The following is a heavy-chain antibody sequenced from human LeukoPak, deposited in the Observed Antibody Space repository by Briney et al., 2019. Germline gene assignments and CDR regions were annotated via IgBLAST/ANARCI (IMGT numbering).Heavy chain of an antibody. D-gene: IGHD3-10*01. J-gene: IGHJ3*02. CDR1: GGSISSGGYS. CDR3: ARAPRFGAFDI. CDR2: IYYSGST. Sequence: SETLSLTCAVSGGSISSGGYSWSWIRQPPGKGLEWIGYIYYSGSTYYNPSLKSRVTISVDTSKNQFSLKLSSVTAADTAVYYCARAPRFGAFDIWGQGTMVTVSS. V-gene: IGHV4-30-4*07.